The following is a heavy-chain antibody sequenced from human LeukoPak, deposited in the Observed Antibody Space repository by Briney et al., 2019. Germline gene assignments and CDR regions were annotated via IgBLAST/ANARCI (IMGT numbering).Heavy chain of an antibody. CDR3: ARDDKISCLDP. Sequence: GGSLRLSCAASGFTFSSYGMHWVRQAPGKGLEWVAVIWYDGSNKYYADSVKGRFTISRDNSKNTLYLQMNSLRAEDTAVYYCARDDKISCLDPWGQGTPVTVSS. CDR2: IWYDGSNK. D-gene: IGHD3-22*01. V-gene: IGHV3-33*01. J-gene: IGHJ5*02. CDR1: GFTFSSYG.